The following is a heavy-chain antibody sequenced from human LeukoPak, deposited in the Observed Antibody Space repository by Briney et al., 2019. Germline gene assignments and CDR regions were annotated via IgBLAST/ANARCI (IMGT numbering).Heavy chain of an antibody. V-gene: IGHV4-59*01. CDR2: IYYSGGI. CDR3: ARETPGAGHFDY. Sequence: SETLSLTCTVSGGSINYYYWMWIRQPPGKGLEWIGYIYYSGGIHYNPSLKSRVTMLVDTSKNQFSLKLTVVTAADTAVYYCARETPGAGHFDYWGQGSLVTVSS. J-gene: IGHJ4*02. CDR1: GGSINYYY. D-gene: IGHD7-27*01.